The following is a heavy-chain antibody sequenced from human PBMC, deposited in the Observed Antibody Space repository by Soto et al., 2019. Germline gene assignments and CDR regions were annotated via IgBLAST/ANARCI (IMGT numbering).Heavy chain of an antibody. V-gene: IGHV1-58*02. J-gene: IGHJ3*02. CDR3: AAPRYDILTGYCPYAI. Sequence: GASVKVSCKASGFTFTSSAMQWVRQARGQRLEWIGWIVVGSGNTNYAQKFQERVTITRDMSTSTAYMELSSLRSEDTAVYYCAAPRYDILTGYCPYAIWGQGTMVTVSS. CDR2: IVVGSGNT. CDR1: GFTFTSSA. D-gene: IGHD3-9*01.